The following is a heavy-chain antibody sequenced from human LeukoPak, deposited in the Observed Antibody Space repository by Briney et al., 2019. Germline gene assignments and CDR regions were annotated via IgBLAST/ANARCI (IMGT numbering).Heavy chain of an antibody. CDR2: INHSGST. V-gene: IGHV4-34*01. CDR3: ARGRTGYSSSWKPYYFDY. Sequence: SETLSLTCAVYGGSFSGYYWSWIRQPPGKGLEWIEEINHSGSTNYNPSLKSRVTISVDTSKNQFSLKLSSVTAADTAVYYCARGRTGYSSSWKPYYFDYWGQGTLVTVSS. D-gene: IGHD6-13*01. J-gene: IGHJ4*02. CDR1: GGSFSGYY.